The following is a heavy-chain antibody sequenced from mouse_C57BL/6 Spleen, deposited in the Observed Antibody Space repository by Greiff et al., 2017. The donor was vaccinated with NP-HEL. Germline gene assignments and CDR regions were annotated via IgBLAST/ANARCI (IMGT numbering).Heavy chain of an antibody. CDR3: AREGGSGYGMDY. CDR2: IDPSDSET. V-gene: IGHV1-52*01. J-gene: IGHJ4*01. CDR1: GYTFTSYW. Sequence: VKLQQPGAELVRPGSSVKLSCKASGYTFTSYWMHWVKQRPIQGLEWIGNIDPSDSETHYNQKFKDKATLTVDKSSSTAYMQLSSLTSEDSAVYYCAREGGSGYGMDYWGQGTSVTVSS. D-gene: IGHD3-2*02.